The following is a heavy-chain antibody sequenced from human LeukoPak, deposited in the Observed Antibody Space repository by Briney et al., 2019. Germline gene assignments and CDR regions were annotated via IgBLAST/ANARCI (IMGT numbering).Heavy chain of an antibody. J-gene: IGHJ4*02. CDR3: ARGLYYYDSSGYKIPPYFDY. D-gene: IGHD3-22*01. Sequence: SETLSLTCTVSGGSISSGGYYWSWIRQHPGKGLEWIGYIYYSGSTNYNPSLKSRVTISVDTSKNQFSLKLSSVTAADTAVYYCARGLYYYDSSGYKIPPYFDYWGQGTLVTVSS. CDR2: IYYSGST. V-gene: IGHV4-31*03. CDR1: GGSISSGGYY.